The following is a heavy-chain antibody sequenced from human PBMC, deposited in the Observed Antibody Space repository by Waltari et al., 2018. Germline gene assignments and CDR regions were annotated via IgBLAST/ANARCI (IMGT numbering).Heavy chain of an antibody. CDR1: GDTFSGSA. Sequence: QVQLGQSGPEVKKAGSSVKVSCTASGDTFSGSAISWVRQAPGQGLEWMGGVIPMSGTTNYAQRFQGRLTIVADESTSTVYMELTSLTFEDTAIYYCARGGIVVVPSMLNPRSPLNVWGQGTTVTVSS. CDR3: ARGGIVVVPSMLNPRSPLNV. CDR2: VIPMSGTT. J-gene: IGHJ6*02. V-gene: IGHV1-69*01. D-gene: IGHD2-2*01.